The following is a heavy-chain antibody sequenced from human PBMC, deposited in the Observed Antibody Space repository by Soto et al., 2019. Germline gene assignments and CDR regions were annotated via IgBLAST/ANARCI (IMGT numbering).Heavy chain of an antibody. CDR3: AKGRMGASRWFDP. J-gene: IGHJ5*02. V-gene: IGHV3-23*01. CDR2: VSGNGGNT. D-gene: IGHD1-26*01. Sequence: GSLRLSCAASGFIFGSYTMNWVRQAPGKGLEWVSGVSGNGGNTHYEDSVKGRFSISRDNSKNTLYLQLNSLRAEDTAIYYCAKGRMGASRWFDPWGQGTQVTAS. CDR1: GFIFGSYT.